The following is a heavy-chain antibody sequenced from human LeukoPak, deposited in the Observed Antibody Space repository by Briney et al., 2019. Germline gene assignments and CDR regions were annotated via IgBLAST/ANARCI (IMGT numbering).Heavy chain of an antibody. CDR2: ISGSGGST. V-gene: IGHV3-23*01. CDR3: AKGRILDPEWLLYYFDY. D-gene: IGHD3-3*01. J-gene: IGHJ4*02. Sequence: GGSLRLSCAASGFTFSSYAMSWVRQAPGKGLEWVSAISGSGGSTYYADSVKGRFTISRDNSKNTLYLQMNSLRAEDTAVYYCAKGRILDPEWLLYYFDYWGQGTLVTVSS. CDR1: GFTFSSYA.